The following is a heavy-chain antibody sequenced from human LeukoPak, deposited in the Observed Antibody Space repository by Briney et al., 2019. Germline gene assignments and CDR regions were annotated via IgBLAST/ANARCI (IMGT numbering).Heavy chain of an antibody. V-gene: IGHV3-64*01. Sequence: PGGSLRLSCAASGFTFSSYAMHWVRQAPGKGLEYVSSISSNGGSTYYANSVKGRFTISRDNSKNTLYLQMGSLRAEDMAVYYCARDGVPGTYYYYYMDVWGKGTTATVSS. CDR2: ISSNGGST. D-gene: IGHD1-1*01. CDR3: ARDGVPGTYYYYYMDV. CDR1: GFTFSSYA. J-gene: IGHJ6*03.